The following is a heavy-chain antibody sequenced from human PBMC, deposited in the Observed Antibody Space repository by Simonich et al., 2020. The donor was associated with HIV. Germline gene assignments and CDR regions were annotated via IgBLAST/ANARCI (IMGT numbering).Heavy chain of an antibody. CDR1: GYTFTSYG. CDR3: ARDTGTLYRSDSRSVSNWFDP. J-gene: IGHJ5*02. CDR2: ISANNGNT. D-gene: IGHD3-10*01. V-gene: IGHV1-18*01. Sequence: QVQLVQSGAEVKKPGASVKVSCKASGYTFTSYGISWVRQAPGQGLEWLGWISANNGNTTYAQKLQGRGTMTTDTTTSTAYMELRSLRSDDTAVYYCARDTGTLYRSDSRSVSNWFDPWGQGTLVTVSS.